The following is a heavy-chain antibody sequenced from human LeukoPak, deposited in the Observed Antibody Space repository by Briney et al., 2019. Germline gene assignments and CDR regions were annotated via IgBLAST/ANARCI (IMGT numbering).Heavy chain of an antibody. Sequence: SVKVSCKASGYTFTSYDINWVRQATGQGLEWMGWMNPNSGNTGYAQKFQGRVTMTRNTSISTAYMELSSLRSEDTAVYYCASAPSSYYYDSSGYYSFDYWGQGTLVTVSS. CDR2: MNPNSGNT. D-gene: IGHD3-22*01. V-gene: IGHV1-8*01. CDR1: GYTFTSYD. J-gene: IGHJ4*02. CDR3: ASAPSSYYYDSSGYYSFDY.